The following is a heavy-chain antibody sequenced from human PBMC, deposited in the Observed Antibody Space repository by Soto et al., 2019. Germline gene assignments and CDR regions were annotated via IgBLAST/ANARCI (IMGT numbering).Heavy chain of an antibody. J-gene: IGHJ6*02. D-gene: IGHD2-2*02. CDR3: AREYTAWPLAYGLDV. V-gene: IGHV3-21*01. CDR1: GFTFSTYS. CDR2: ISSRSDI. Sequence: GGSLRLSCVGSGFTFSTYSINWVRQAPGKGLEWVSSISSRSDIYYVDSVKGRFTISRDNAKNSVSLQMNSLRAEDTAVYYCAREYTAWPLAYGLDVWGQETTVTVSS.